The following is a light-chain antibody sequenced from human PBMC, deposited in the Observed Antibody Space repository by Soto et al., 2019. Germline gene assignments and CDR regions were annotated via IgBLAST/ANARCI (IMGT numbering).Light chain of an antibody. CDR3: CSYTTNNQWV. J-gene: IGLJ3*02. V-gene: IGLV2-14*01. Sequence: QSALTQPAFVSGSPGQSITISCTGTNNDLGSYNYVSWFQQHPGKAPKLIIYEVNDRPSGVSTRFSASKSANTASLTISGLQPDDEADYYCCSYTTNNQWVFGGGTKVTVL. CDR1: NNDLGSYNY. CDR2: EVN.